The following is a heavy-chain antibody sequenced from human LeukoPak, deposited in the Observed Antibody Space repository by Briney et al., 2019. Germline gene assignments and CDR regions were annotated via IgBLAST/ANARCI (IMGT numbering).Heavy chain of an antibody. D-gene: IGHD2-15*01. CDR1: GYSISSGYY. Sequence: PSETLSLTCAVSGYSISSGYYWGWTRQPPGKGLEWIGSIYHSGSTYYNPSLKSRVTISVDTSKNQFSLKLSSVTAADTAVYYCARPAATGYYFDYWGQGTLVTVSS. CDR2: IYHSGST. CDR3: ARPAATGYYFDY. V-gene: IGHV4-38-2*01. J-gene: IGHJ4*02.